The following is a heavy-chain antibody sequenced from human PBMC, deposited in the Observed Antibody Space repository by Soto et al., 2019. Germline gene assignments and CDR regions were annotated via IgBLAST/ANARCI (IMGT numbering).Heavy chain of an antibody. CDR2: INPNSGGT. Sequence: QVQLVQSGAEVKKPGASVKVSCKASGYTFTGYYMHWVRQAPGQGLEWMGWINPNSGGTNYAQNFQGWVTMTRDTSSSRAYMELSRLRSDDTAVYYCARSPQDYYYGMDVWGQGTTVTVSS. J-gene: IGHJ6*02. V-gene: IGHV1-2*04. CDR3: ARSPQDYYYGMDV. CDR1: GYTFTGYY.